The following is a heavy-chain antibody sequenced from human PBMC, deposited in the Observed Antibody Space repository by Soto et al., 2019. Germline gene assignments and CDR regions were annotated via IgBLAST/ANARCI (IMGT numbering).Heavy chain of an antibody. CDR1: GFTFSSYG. CDR3: ANSGWSRYYYYYGMDV. CDR2: ISYDGSNK. Sequence: GGSLRLSCAASGFTFSSYGMHWVRQAPGKGLEWVAVISYDGSNKYYADSVKGRFTISRGNSKNTLYLQMNSLRAEDTAVYYCANSGWSRYYYYYGMDVWGQGTTVTVSS. V-gene: IGHV3-30*18. J-gene: IGHJ6*02. D-gene: IGHD6-19*01.